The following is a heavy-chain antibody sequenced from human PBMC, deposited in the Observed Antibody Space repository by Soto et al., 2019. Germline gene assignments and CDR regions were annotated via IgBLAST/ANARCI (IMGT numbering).Heavy chain of an antibody. J-gene: IGHJ6*02. Sequence: PSETLSLTCTVSGGSISSGGYYWSWIRQHPGKGLEWIGYTYYSGSTYYNPSLKSRVTISVDASKNQFSLKLSSVTAADTAVYYCERDRQVTYYYYGMDVCGQGPKVTVYS. CDR3: ERDRQVTYYYYGMDV. CDR1: GGSISSGGYY. V-gene: IGHV4-31*03. CDR2: TYYSGST. D-gene: IGHD2-21*02.